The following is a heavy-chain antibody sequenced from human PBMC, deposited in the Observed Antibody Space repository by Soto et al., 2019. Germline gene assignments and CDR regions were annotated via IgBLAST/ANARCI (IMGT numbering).Heavy chain of an antibody. V-gene: IGHV4-59*08. CDR3: ARGGGSPDH. CDR2: IYYSGST. CDR1: GGSISSYY. Sequence: QVQLQESGPGLVKPSETLSVTCTVSGGSISSYYWSWIRQPPGKGLEWIGYIYYSGSTNYNPSLKSRVTISVDTSKNQFSLKLSSVTAADTAVYYCARGGGSPDHWGQGTLVTVSS. J-gene: IGHJ4*02. D-gene: IGHD1-26*01.